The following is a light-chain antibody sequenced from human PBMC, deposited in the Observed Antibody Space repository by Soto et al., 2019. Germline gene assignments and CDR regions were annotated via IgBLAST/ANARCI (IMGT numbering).Light chain of an antibody. CDR3: QQYNNWPPIP. CDR1: QSVSSN. V-gene: IGKV3-15*01. Sequence: EIGRTQSQATLSVSPGERATLSCMASQSVSSNLAWYQQKPGQAPRLLIYGASTRATGVPARFSGSGSGTEFTLTISSLQSEDFAVYFCQQYNNWPPIPFGQGRRLAVK. J-gene: IGKJ5*01. CDR2: GAS.